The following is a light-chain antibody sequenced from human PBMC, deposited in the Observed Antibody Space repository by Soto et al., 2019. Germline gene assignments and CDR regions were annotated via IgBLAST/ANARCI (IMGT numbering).Light chain of an antibody. V-gene: IGKV1-39*01. J-gene: IGKJ1*01. CDR1: QSISSY. CDR2: AAS. CDR3: QQYDTYPWT. Sequence: DIQMTQSPSSLSASLGDRFTITCRASQSISSYLNWYQQKPGKAPKLLIYAASSLQSGVPSRFSGSGSGTDFTLTISSLQPEDFATYYCQQYDTYPWTFGQGTKVDIK.